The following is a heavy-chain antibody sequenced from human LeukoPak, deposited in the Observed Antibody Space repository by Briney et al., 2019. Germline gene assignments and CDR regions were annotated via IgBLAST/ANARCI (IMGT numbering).Heavy chain of an antibody. CDR1: GFTFSSYA. V-gene: IGHV3-64D*06. J-gene: IGHJ4*02. CDR3: VKDRPKNRRTYCFDY. CDR2: ISSNGGST. D-gene: IGHD1-14*01. Sequence: GGSLRLSCSASGFTFSSYAMHWVRQAPGKGLEYVSAISSNGGSTYYADSVKGRFTISRDNSKNTLYLQMSSLRAEDTAVYYCVKDRPKNRRTYCFDYWGQGTLVTVSS.